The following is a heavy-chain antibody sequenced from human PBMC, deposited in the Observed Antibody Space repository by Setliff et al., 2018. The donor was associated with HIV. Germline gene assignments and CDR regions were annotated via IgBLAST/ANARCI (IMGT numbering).Heavy chain of an antibody. D-gene: IGHD3-22*01. CDR2: INAGNGNT. V-gene: IGHV1-3*01. CDR3: ARDRSITMIVDAFDI. Sequence: ASVKVSCKASGYTFTSYAMHWVRQAPGQRLEWMGWINAGNGNTKYSQKFQGRVTITRDTSASTAYMELSSLRSEDTAVYYCARDRSITMIVDAFDIWGQGTMVTVSS. CDR1: GYTFTSYA. J-gene: IGHJ3*02.